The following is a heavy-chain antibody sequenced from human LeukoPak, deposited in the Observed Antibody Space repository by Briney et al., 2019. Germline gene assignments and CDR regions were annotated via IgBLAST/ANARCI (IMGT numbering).Heavy chain of an antibody. CDR2: ISGSGGGT. CDR3: AKVYSSGWYWVDY. CDR1: GFTFSSYV. Sequence: PGGSLRLPCAASGFTFSSYVVSWVRQAPGKGLEWVSGISGSGGGTNHADSVKGRFTISRDNSKNTLYLQMNSLRAEDTAEYYCAKVYSSGWYWVDYWGQGTLVTVSS. D-gene: IGHD6-19*01. J-gene: IGHJ4*02. V-gene: IGHV3-23*01.